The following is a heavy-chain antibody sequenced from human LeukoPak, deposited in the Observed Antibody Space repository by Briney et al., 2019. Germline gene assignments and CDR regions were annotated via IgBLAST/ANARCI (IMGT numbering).Heavy chain of an antibody. Sequence: GGSLRLSCTASGFAVSNNYMSWVRQAPGKGLEWVSLIYNAVTYADSVKGRFTISRDDSKNTLNLQMNSLRADDTAVYYCARLRGNTMVEYWGQGTLVTVSS. CDR1: GFAVSNNY. CDR3: ARLRGNTMVEY. V-gene: IGHV3-53*01. D-gene: IGHD3-10*01. CDR2: IYNAVT. J-gene: IGHJ4*02.